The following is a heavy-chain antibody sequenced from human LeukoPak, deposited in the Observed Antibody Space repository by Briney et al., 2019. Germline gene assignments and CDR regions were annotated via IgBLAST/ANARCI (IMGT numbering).Heavy chain of an antibody. CDR1: GCTFTEYS. V-gene: IGHV3-48*04. D-gene: IGHD3-10*01. CDR3: ARVRGPTLKTCYMDV. CDR2: IRDRISTI. Sequence: PAGTLRLSCTASGCTFTEYSMIWVRQAPGKGLEWVSFICDIRDRISTIHYADSVKGRFTISRDNAERSVYLQMNSLRADDTAVYCCARVRGPTLKTCYMDVWGTGTTVTVSS. J-gene: IGHJ6*03.